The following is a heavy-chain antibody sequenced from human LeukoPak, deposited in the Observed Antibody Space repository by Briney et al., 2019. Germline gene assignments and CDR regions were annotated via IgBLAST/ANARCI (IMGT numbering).Heavy chain of an antibody. CDR2: IQSDGSQE. J-gene: IGHJ4*02. D-gene: IGHD3-22*01. CDR1: GFIFSHFG. V-gene: IGHV3-30*02. Sequence: GGSLRLSCATSGFIFSHFGMHWVRQAPGKGLEWVAAIQSDGSQEYFADSVKGRSTISRDKSKSTMYLQMNSLRAEDTAVYYCAKDTRYYYDSSGYFVYWGQGTLVTVSS. CDR3: AKDTRYYYDSSGYFVY.